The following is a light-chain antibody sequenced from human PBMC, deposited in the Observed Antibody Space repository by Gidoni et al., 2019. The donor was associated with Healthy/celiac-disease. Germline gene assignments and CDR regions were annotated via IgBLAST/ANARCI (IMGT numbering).Light chain of an antibody. CDR2: RNN. Sequence: QSVLPQPPSASGTPGHRVTISCSGSSSNIGSNYVYWYQQLPGTAPKLLIYRNNQRPSGVPDRFSGSKSGTSASLAISGLRSEDEADYYCAAWDDSLSHWVFGGGTKLTVL. CDR1: SSNIGSNY. J-gene: IGLJ3*02. V-gene: IGLV1-47*01. CDR3: AAWDDSLSHWV.